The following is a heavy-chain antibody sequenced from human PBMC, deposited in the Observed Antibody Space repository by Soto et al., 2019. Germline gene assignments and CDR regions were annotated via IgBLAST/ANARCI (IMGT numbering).Heavy chain of an antibody. Sequence: ESGGGVVQPGRSLRLSCAASGFTFSSYAMHWVRQAPGKGLEWVAVISYDGSNKYYADSVKGRFTISRDNSKNTLYLQMNSLRAEDTAVYYCARAGDSAFDIWVHGTMVTVSS. J-gene: IGHJ3*02. CDR2: ISYDGSNK. D-gene: IGHD5-18*01. V-gene: IGHV3-30-3*01. CDR3: ARAGDSAFDI. CDR1: GFTFSSYA.